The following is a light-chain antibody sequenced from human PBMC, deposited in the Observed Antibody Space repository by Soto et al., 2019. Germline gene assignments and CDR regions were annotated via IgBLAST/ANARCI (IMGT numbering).Light chain of an antibody. J-gene: IGLJ2*01. V-gene: IGLV3-1*01. Sequence: SYELPQPPSVSVSPGQTASITCSGAELGDKYACWYQPKPGQSPVLVIYQDSKRPSGIPERFSGSNSGNTATLTISGTQARDEVDYYCQSWDSTVVFGGGTQLTVL. CDR3: QSWDSTVV. CDR1: ELGDKY. CDR2: QDS.